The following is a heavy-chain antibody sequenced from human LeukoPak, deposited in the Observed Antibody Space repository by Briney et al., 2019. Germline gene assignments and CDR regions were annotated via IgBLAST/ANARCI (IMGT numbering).Heavy chain of an antibody. CDR2: ISSSSTI. Sequence: GGSLRLSCAASGFTFSSYSMNWVRQAPGKGLEWVSYISSSSTIYYADSVKGRFTISRDNAKNSLYLQMNSLRAEDTAVYYCAKGGGYSYGYLAYFDYWGQGTLVTVSS. J-gene: IGHJ4*02. CDR3: AKGGGYSYGYLAYFDY. D-gene: IGHD5-18*01. CDR1: GFTFSSYS. V-gene: IGHV3-48*01.